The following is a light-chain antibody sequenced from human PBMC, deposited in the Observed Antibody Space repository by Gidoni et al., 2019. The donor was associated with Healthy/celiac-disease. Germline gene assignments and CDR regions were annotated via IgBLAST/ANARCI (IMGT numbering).Light chain of an antibody. CDR2: AGS. V-gene: IGKV1-39*01. Sequence: DIQMTQSPSSLSASVGDRVTITCRASQSISSYLNRYQHKPGKAPQLLIYAGSRLKSGVPSRFSGSGSGTDFTLTISSLQPEDFATYYCQQSYSTPLYTFGQGTKLEIK. J-gene: IGKJ2*01. CDR3: QQSYSTPLYT. CDR1: QSISSY.